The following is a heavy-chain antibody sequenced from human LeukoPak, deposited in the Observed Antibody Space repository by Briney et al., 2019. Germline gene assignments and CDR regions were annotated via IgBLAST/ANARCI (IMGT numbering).Heavy chain of an antibody. Sequence: ASVKVSCKASGYTFTSYYMRWVRQAPGQGLEWMGIINPSGGSTSYAQKFQGRVTMTRDMSTSTVYMELSSLRSEDTAVYYCARAPVGATLDYWGQGTLVTVPS. D-gene: IGHD1-26*01. V-gene: IGHV1-46*01. CDR2: INPSGGST. J-gene: IGHJ4*02. CDR3: ARAPVGATLDY. CDR1: GYTFTSYY.